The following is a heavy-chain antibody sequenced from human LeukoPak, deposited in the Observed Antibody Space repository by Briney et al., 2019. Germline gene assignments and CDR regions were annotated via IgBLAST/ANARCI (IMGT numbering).Heavy chain of an antibody. D-gene: IGHD6-13*01. CDR2: ISYDGSNK. J-gene: IGHJ4*02. V-gene: IGHV3-30*18. CDR1: AFTFSSYG. Sequence: GGSLRLSCAASAFTFSSYGMHWVRQAPGKGLEWVAVISYDGSNKYYADSVKGRFTISRDNSKNTLYLQMNSLRAEDTAVYYCAKGPLAAAGSLPPFDYWGQGTLVTVSS. CDR3: AKGPLAAAGSLPPFDY.